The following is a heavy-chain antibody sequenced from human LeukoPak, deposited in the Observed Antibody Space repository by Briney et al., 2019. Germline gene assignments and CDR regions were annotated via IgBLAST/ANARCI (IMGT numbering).Heavy chain of an antibody. Sequence: GCSLRLSYAPSGFTFHDYSMHGLGPAPGKGLEGVSGISWHSGSIGYADSVKGRFTLFRDNAKNSLYLQMNSLIAEDTALYYCAKSSGQLVSEGYHFDYWGQGTLVTVSS. J-gene: IGHJ4*02. CDR1: GFTFHDYS. CDR2: ISWHSGSI. CDR3: AKSSGQLVSEGYHFDY. V-gene: IGHV3-9*01. D-gene: IGHD6-6*01.